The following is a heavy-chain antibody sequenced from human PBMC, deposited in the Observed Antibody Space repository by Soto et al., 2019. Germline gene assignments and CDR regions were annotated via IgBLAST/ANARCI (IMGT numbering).Heavy chain of an antibody. CDR3: ARVRYSEVPPPP. J-gene: IGHJ4*02. CDR2: IIPIFGTA. D-gene: IGHD1-1*01. CDR1: GGTFSSYA. V-gene: IGHV1-69*06. Sequence: RASVKVSCKASGGTFSSYAISWVRQAPGQGLEWMGGIIPIFGTANHAQKFQGRVTITADKSTSTAYMELSSLRSEDTAVYYCARVRYSEVPPPPWGEGTLVTVSS.